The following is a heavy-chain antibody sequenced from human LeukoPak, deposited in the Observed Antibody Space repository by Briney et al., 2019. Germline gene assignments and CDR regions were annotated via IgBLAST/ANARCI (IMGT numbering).Heavy chain of an antibody. V-gene: IGHV1-69*04. J-gene: IGHJ4*03. D-gene: IGHD4-4*01. CDR2: IIPILAIT. Sequence: GASVKVSCKASGDTFSSYAISWVRQVPGQGLEWMGRIIPILAITNYAQNFQGRVTITADKSTTTAYMKLSSLRSEDTAVYYCARDRNFESSSFDHWGQGTLVTVSS. CDR1: GDTFSSYA. CDR3: ARDRNFESSSFDH.